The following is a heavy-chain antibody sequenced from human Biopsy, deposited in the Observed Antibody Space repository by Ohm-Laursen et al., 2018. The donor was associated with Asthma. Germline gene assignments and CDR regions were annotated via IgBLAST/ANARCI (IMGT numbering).Heavy chain of an antibody. D-gene: IGHD3-10*01. CDR1: GYTFNSAG. J-gene: IGHJ6*02. Sequence: KVSCKTSGYTFNSAGITWVRQAPGQGLEWMGWISVYNGNTKVAQKLQDGVTMITDTSTSTAYMELRSLRSDDTAVYFCARAVDYSHYYGIDVWGQGTTVTVS. V-gene: IGHV1-18*01. CDR2: ISVYNGNT. CDR3: ARAVDYSHYYGIDV.